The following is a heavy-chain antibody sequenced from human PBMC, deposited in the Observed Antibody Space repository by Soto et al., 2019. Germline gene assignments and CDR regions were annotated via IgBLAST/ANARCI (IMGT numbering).Heavy chain of an antibody. CDR2: ISYDGSNK. Sequence: GGSLRLSCAASGFTFSSYGMHWVRQAPGKGLEWVAVISYDGSNKYYADSVKGRFTISRDNSKNTLYLQMNSLRAEDTAVYYCAKDGTLYDYVWGSYPDYWGQGTLVTVSS. CDR3: AKDGTLYDYVWGSYPDY. J-gene: IGHJ4*02. V-gene: IGHV3-30*18. D-gene: IGHD3-16*01. CDR1: GFTFSSYG.